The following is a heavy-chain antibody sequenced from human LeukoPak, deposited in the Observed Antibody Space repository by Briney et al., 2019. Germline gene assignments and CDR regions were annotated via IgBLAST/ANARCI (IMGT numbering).Heavy chain of an antibody. CDR3: AVDYGDYLGGFDY. CDR2: INPNSGGT. J-gene: IGHJ4*02. CDR1: GYTFTGYY. D-gene: IGHD4-17*01. V-gene: IGHV1-2*02. Sequence: ASVKVSCKASGYTFTGYYMHWVRQAPGQGLEWMGWINPNSGGTNYAQKLHGRVTMTTDTYTSTAYMELRSMRSDDTAVYYCAVDYGDYLGGFDYWGQGTLVTVSS.